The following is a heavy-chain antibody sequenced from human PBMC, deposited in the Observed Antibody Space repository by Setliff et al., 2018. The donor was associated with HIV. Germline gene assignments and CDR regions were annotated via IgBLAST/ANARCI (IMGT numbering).Heavy chain of an antibody. V-gene: IGHV3-30*18. Sequence: GGSLRLSCAASGFTFSGYATHWVRQAPGKGLEWVAVISYDGRNKYYADSVKGRFTISRDNSKNTLYLQMNSLRAEDTAVYYCAKDRGGFDPWGQGALVTVSS. J-gene: IGHJ5*02. CDR1: GFTFSGYA. CDR3: AKDRGGFDP. CDR2: ISYDGRNK. D-gene: IGHD3-10*01.